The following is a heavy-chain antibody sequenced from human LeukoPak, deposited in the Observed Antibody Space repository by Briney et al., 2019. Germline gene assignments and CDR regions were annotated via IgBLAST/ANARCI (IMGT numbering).Heavy chain of an antibody. V-gene: IGHV1-2*06. CDR1: GYTFTGYY. Sequence: ASVKVSCKASGYTFTGYYMHWVRQAPGQGLEWMGRINPNSGGTNYAQKFQGRVTMTRDTSISTAYMELSRLRSDDTAVFYCARDSRYITDTVTTTHDDFDYWGQGTLVTVSS. J-gene: IGHJ4*02. D-gene: IGHD4-11*01. CDR3: ARDSRYITDTVTTTHDDFDY. CDR2: INPNSGGT.